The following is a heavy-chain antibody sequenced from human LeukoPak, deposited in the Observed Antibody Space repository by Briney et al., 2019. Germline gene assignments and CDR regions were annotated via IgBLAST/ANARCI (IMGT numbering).Heavy chain of an antibody. Sequence: ASVKVSCKASGYTFTGYYMHWVRQAPGQGLEWMGWINPNSGGTNYAQKFQGRVTITRDTSISTAYMELSRLRSDDTAVYYCAXXXXXXGYSSGWYQVGFDYWGQGTLVTVSS. CDR3: AXXXXXXGYSSGWYQVGFDY. J-gene: IGHJ4*02. CDR2: INPNSGGT. D-gene: IGHD6-19*01. CDR1: GYTFTGYY. V-gene: IGHV1-2*02.